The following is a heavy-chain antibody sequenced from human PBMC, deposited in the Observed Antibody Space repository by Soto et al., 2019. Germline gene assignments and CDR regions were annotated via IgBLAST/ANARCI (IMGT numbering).Heavy chain of an antibody. Sequence: VQLVESGGDLVQPGGSLRLSCAASGFTFSSYEMNWVRQAPGKGLEWVSYISSTGTSMDYADSVKGRFTISRDNAKKSLLLQLNSLRDEDTAVYYCARATHVIDYWGQGTLVSVSA. J-gene: IGHJ4*02. V-gene: IGHV3-48*03. CDR3: ARATHVIDY. CDR2: ISSTGTSM. CDR1: GFTFSSYE.